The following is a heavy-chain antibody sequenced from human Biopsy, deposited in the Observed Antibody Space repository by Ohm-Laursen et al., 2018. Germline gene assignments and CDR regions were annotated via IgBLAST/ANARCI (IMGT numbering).Heavy chain of an antibody. D-gene: IGHD3-10*01. V-gene: IGHV3-33*01. CDR2: IWYDGSNK. CDR3: ARDRYYGSANYFGYYNMDV. J-gene: IGHJ6*02. CDR1: GFTFSSYG. Sequence: SLRLSCAASGFTFSSYGMHWVRQAPGKGLEWVAVIWYDGSNKYYADPVKGRFTISRDNSKNTLFLQMNNLRAEDTAVYYCARDRYYGSANYFGYYNMDVWGQGTTVTVSS.